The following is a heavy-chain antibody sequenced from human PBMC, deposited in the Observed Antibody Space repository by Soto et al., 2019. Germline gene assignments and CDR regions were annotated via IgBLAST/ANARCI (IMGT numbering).Heavy chain of an antibody. D-gene: IGHD2-8*01. CDR2: ISYDGSNK. CDR3: ARSTKPYYYYYGMDV. J-gene: IGHJ6*02. V-gene: IGHV3-30*03. CDR1: GFTFSSYG. Sequence: GGSLRLSCAASGFTFSSYGMHWVRQAPGKGLEWVAVISYDGSNKYYADSVKGRFTISRDNSKNTLYLQMNSLRAEDTAVYYCARSTKPYYYYYGMDVWGQGTTVTVSS.